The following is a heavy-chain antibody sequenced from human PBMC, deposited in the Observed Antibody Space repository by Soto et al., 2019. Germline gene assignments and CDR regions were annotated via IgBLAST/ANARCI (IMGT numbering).Heavy chain of an antibody. CDR3: TTVTPHLLHLGELSAH. Sequence: GGSLRLSCAASGFTFSNAWMSWVRQAPGKGLEWVGRIKSKTDGGTTDYAAPVKGRFTISRDDSKNTLYLQMNSLKTEDTAVYYCTTVTPHLLHLGELSAHWGQGTLVTVSS. CDR1: GFTFSNAW. CDR2: IKSKTDGGTT. D-gene: IGHD3-16*02. V-gene: IGHV3-15*01. J-gene: IGHJ4*02.